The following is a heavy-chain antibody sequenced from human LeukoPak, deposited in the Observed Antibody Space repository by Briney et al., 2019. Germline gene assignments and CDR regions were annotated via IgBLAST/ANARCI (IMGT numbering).Heavy chain of an antibody. CDR3: VKKGQADDDGKPD. CDR1: GFTFSSYS. V-gene: IGHV3-21*04. D-gene: IGHD1-1*01. CDR2: ISSSSSYI. Sequence: GGSLRLSCADSGFTFSSYSMNWVRQAPGKGLEWVSSISSSSSYIYYADSVKGRFTISRDNAKNSLYLQMNNLRADDTAVYYCVKKGQADDDGKPDWGQGTLVTVSS. J-gene: IGHJ4*02.